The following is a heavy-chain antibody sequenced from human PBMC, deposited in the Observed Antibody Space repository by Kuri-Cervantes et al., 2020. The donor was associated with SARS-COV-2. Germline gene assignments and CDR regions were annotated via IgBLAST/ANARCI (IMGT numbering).Heavy chain of an antibody. CDR3: ARVAGEGPIYYYYMDV. CDR2: ISGSGSYI. V-gene: IGHV3-21*01. CDR1: GFSLSRYT. Sequence: ETLSLTCAASGFSLSRYTMNWVRQPPGKALEWVASISGSGSYIYYADSVKGRFTISRESGENSLYLHMNSVRGDDTAVYYCARVAGEGPIYYYYMDVWGKGTAVTVSS. J-gene: IGHJ6*03. D-gene: IGHD2-21*01.